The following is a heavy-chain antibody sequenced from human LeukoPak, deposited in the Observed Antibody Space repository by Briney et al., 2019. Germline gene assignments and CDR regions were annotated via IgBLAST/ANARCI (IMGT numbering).Heavy chain of an antibody. CDR3: ARLDSGRDYFDY. CDR2: ISSSSYT. Sequence: GGSLRLSCAASGFTFSDYYMSWIRQAPGKGLEWVSYISSSSYTNYADSVKGRLTISRDNAKNSLYLQMNSLRAKDTAVYYCARLDSGRDYFDYWGQGTLVTVSS. D-gene: IGHD6-25*01. J-gene: IGHJ4*02. CDR1: GFTFSDYY. V-gene: IGHV3-11*06.